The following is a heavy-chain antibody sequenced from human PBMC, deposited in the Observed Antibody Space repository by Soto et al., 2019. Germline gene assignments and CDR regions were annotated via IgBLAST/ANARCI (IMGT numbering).Heavy chain of an antibody. CDR3: ARGEHSYYYGSGRQPY. D-gene: IGHD3-10*01. V-gene: IGHV3-23*01. CDR1: GFTFSSYA. Sequence: GGSLRLSCAASGFTFSSYAMSWVRQAPGKGLEWVSAISGSGGSTYYADSVKGRFTISRDNSKNTLYLQMNSLRAEDTAVYYCARGEHSYYYGSGRQPYWGQGTLVTVSS. CDR2: ISGSGGST. J-gene: IGHJ4*02.